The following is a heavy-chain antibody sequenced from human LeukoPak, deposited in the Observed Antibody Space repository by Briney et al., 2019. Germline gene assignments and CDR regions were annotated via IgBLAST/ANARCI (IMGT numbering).Heavy chain of an antibody. V-gene: IGHV1-18*01. CDR1: GYSFILYG. CDR2: ISTSTVDT. J-gene: IGHJ4*02. Sequence: ASVKVSCKTSGYSFILYGISWVRQAPGQGPEWMGWISTSTVDTKYTQKFQGRVTLTTDTSTSTAYMELSSLRSDDTAVYYCARDDNYGIFVNVDYWGQGTLVTVSS. CDR3: ARDDNYGIFVNVDY. D-gene: IGHD4-11*01.